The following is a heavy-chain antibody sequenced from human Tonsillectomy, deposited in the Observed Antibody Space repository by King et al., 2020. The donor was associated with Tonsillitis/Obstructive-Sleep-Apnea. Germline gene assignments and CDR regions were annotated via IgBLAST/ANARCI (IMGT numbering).Heavy chain of an antibody. D-gene: IGHD4-17*01. CDR3: AGGNDYGVLNFDY. CDR1: GFTFDDYG. J-gene: IGHJ4*02. Sequence: VQLVESGGGVVRPGGSLRLSCAASGFTFDDYGMNWVRQAPGKGLEWGSGINWNGGSTGYADSVKGRFTISRYNAKNSLYLQMNSLRAEDTALYYCAGGNDYGVLNFDYWGQGTLVTVSS. CDR2: INWNGGST. V-gene: IGHV3-20*04.